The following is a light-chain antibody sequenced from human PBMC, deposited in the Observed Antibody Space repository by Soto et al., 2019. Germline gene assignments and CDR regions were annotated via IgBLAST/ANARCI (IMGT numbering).Light chain of an antibody. J-gene: IGKJ4*01. V-gene: IGKV3-20*01. CDR2: GAS. CDR1: QSVSSSY. Sequence: EIVLTQSPGTLSLSPGERATLSCRASQSVSSSYLAWYQQKPGQAPRLLIYGASSRATGIPDRFSGSGSETDFTLTISRLESEDFAVYYWQQCDGSPRLTCGGGTKLEIK. CDR3: QQCDGSPRLT.